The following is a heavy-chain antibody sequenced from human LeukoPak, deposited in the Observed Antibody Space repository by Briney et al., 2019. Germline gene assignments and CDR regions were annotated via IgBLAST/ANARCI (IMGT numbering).Heavy chain of an antibody. CDR2: INPNSGGT. CDR1: GYTFTGYY. CDR3: ARGGGNWNPTFDY. Sequence: ASVKVSCKASGYTFTGYYMHWVRQAPGQGLEWMGWINPNSGGTNYAQKFQGWVTMTRDTSISTAYMELSRLRSDDTAVYYCARGGGNWNPTFDYWAREPWSPSPQ. V-gene: IGHV1-2*04. D-gene: IGHD1-1*01. J-gene: IGHJ4*02.